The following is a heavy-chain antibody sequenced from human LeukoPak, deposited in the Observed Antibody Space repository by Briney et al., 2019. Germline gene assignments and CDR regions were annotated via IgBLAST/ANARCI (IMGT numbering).Heavy chain of an antibody. CDR1: GSTFSHYW. V-gene: IGHV3-74*01. CDR3: SWDHTGKEDI. D-gene: IGHD1-26*01. Sequence: PGGSLRLSCAASGSTFSHYWMRWVRQAPGKGLVWVSRINPDGSRTDYADSVAGRFTISRDNAKNTLYLQMNSLRADDTAVYYCSWDHTGKEDIWGQGTMVTVSS. CDR2: INPDGSRT. J-gene: IGHJ3*02.